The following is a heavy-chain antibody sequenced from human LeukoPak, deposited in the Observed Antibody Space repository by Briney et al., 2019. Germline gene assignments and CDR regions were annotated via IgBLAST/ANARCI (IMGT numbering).Heavy chain of an antibody. Sequence: GGSLRLSCAASGFTFSSYSMNWVRQAPGKGLEWVSSISSSSSYIYYADSVRGRFTISRDNAKNSLYLQMNSLRAEDTAVYYCAKDHYGSGSYYQAFDYWGQGTLVTVSS. D-gene: IGHD3-10*01. CDR3: AKDHYGSGSYYQAFDY. CDR2: ISSSSSYI. CDR1: GFTFSSYS. J-gene: IGHJ4*02. V-gene: IGHV3-21*04.